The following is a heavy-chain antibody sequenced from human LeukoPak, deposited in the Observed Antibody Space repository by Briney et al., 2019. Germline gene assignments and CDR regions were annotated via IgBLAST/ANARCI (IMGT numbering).Heavy chain of an antibody. Sequence: PGGSLRLSCAASGFTFSTYVMSWVRQAPGKGLEWVSGISGSGDNTYYADSVKGRFTISRDNSKNTLYLQMNSQRAEDTAVYYCAKGSGYDTDFDYWGQGTLVSVSS. CDR1: GFTFSTYV. CDR3: AKGSGYDTDFDY. D-gene: IGHD5-12*01. V-gene: IGHV3-23*01. J-gene: IGHJ4*02. CDR2: ISGSGDNT.